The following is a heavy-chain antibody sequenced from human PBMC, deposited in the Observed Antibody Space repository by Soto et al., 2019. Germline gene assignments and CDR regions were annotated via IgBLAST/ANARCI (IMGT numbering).Heavy chain of an antibody. CDR3: ARDLSPIVVVPAAIRYYYYGMDV. J-gene: IGHJ6*02. V-gene: IGHV1-69*13. CDR2: IIPIFGTA. CDR1: GGTFSSYA. D-gene: IGHD2-2*01. Sequence: GASVKVSCKASGGTFSSYAISWVRQAPGQGLEWMGGIIPIFGTANYAQKFQGRVTITADESTSTAYMELSSLRSEDTAVYYCARDLSPIVVVPAAIRYYYYGMDVWGQGTTVTVSS.